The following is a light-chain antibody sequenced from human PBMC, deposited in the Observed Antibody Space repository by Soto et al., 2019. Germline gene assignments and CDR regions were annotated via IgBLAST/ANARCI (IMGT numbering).Light chain of an antibody. CDR2: EGS. Sequence: HSVLPQPASLSGSPGQSITISCTGTSSDVGSYNLVSWYQQHPGKAPKLMIYEGSKRPSGVSNRFSGSKSGNTASLTISGLQAEDEADYYCCSYAGSSPYVFGTGTKVTVL. CDR3: CSYAGSSPYV. J-gene: IGLJ1*01. V-gene: IGLV2-23*01. CDR1: SSDVGSYNL.